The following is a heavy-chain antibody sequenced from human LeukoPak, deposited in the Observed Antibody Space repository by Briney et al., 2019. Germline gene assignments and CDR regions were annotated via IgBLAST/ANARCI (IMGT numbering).Heavy chain of an antibody. Sequence: GASVKVSCKASGYTFTSYGINWVRQAPGQGLEWMGWMNPNSGNTGYSQKFHGRVTMTRNTSISTAYMELSSLRSADTAVYYCGSWASSFDYWGQGTLVPVSS. CDR2: MNPNSGNT. CDR3: GSWASSFDY. D-gene: IGHD2-2*01. V-gene: IGHV1-8*01. J-gene: IGHJ4*02. CDR1: GYTFTSYG.